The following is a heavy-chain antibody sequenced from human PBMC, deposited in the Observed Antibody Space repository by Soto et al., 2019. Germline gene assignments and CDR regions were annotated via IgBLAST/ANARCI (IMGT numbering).Heavy chain of an antibody. Sequence: SETLSLTCAVYGGSFSDYFWTWIRQPPGKGLEWIGEINHSGSTNFNPSLKSRVAISADTSRNQFSLNLTSVTAADTAVYYCARRGGSSSGYYYYAMDVWGQGTTVTVSS. J-gene: IGHJ6*02. CDR2: INHSGST. CDR1: GGSFSDYF. CDR3: ARRGGSSSGYYYYAMDV. V-gene: IGHV4-34*01. D-gene: IGHD6-6*01.